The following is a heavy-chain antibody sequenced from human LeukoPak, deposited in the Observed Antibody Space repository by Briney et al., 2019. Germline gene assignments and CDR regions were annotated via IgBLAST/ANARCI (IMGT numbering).Heavy chain of an antibody. V-gene: IGHV4-31*03. Sequence: SETLSLTCTVSGGSISSGGYYWSWIRQHPGKGLEWIGFIYPSGSTYFNPSLKSRVTMSVDTSKNQFSLKLSSVTAADTAVYYCARGRYSGYDPPTDYWGQGSLVTVSP. CDR2: IYPSGST. CDR3: ARGRYSGYDPPTDY. J-gene: IGHJ4*02. CDR1: GGSISSGGYY. D-gene: IGHD5-12*01.